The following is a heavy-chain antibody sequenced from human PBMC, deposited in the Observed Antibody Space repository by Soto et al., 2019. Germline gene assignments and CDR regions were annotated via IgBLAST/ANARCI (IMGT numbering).Heavy chain of an antibody. CDR1: GFRFATYG. CDR3: ARDIRGRTNYFDP. Sequence: QVQLVESGGGMVQPGRSLRLSCAGTGFRFATYGLHWVRQAPGKGLEWVAVIWYDGSKKYYADSVKGRFTISRDDSRSALYLQMNSLRAEDTAVYYCARDIRGRTNYFDPWGEGTLVTVSS. D-gene: IGHD1-7*01. CDR2: IWYDGSKK. J-gene: IGHJ5*02. V-gene: IGHV3-33*01.